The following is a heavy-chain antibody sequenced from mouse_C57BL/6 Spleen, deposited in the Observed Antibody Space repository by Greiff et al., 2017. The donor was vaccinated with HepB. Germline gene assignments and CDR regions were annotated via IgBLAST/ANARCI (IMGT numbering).Heavy chain of an antibody. CDR2: ISSGSSTI. J-gene: IGHJ4*01. V-gene: IGHV5-17*01. D-gene: IGHD4-1*02. CDR3: ATPTGTSLYYYAMDY. Sequence: DVHLVESGGGLVKPGGSLKLSCAASGFTFSDYGMHWVRQAPEKGLEWVAYISSGSSTIYYADTVKGRFTISRDNAKNTLFLQMTSLRSEDTAMYYCATPTGTSLYYYAMDYWGQGTSVTVSS. CDR1: GFTFSDYG.